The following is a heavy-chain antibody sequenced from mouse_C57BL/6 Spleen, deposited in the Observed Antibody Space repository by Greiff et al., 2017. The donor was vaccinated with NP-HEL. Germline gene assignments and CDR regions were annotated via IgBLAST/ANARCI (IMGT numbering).Heavy chain of an antibody. CDR1: GYAFSSSW. J-gene: IGHJ4*01. V-gene: IGHV1-82*01. Sequence: QVQLKESGPELVKPGASVKISCKASGYAFSSSWMNWVKQRPGKGLEWIGRIYPGDGDTNYNGKFKGKATLTADKSSSTAYMQLSSLTSEDSAVYFCARREIYYAMDYWGQGTSVTVSS. CDR2: IYPGDGDT. CDR3: ARREIYYAMDY.